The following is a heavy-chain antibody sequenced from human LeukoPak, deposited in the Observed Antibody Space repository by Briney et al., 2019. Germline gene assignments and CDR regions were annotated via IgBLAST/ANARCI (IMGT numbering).Heavy chain of an antibody. Sequence: PGGSLRLSCAASGFTFSSYAMTRVRQAPGKGLGWVSGISGSGGNTYYTDSVRGRLSISRDNSKNTLYLQVNSLRAEDTAVYYCAKGRTEGGTLALDYWGQGTLVTVSS. J-gene: IGHJ4*02. V-gene: IGHV3-23*01. CDR1: GFTFSSYA. CDR2: ISGSGGNT. CDR3: AKGRTEGGTLALDY. D-gene: IGHD6-19*01.